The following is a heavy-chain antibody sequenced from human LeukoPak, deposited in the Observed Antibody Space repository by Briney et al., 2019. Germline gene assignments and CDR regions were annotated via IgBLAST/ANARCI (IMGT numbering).Heavy chain of an antibody. J-gene: IGHJ3*02. D-gene: IGHD1-26*01. CDR3: AKPLGATNAFDI. Sequence: PGGSLRLSCAASGFTFSSYGMHWVRQAPGKGLEWVAVIWYDGSNKYYADSVKGRFTISRDNSKNTLYLQMNSLRAEDTAVYYCAKPLGATNAFDIWGQGTMVTVPS. V-gene: IGHV3-33*06. CDR1: GFTFSSYG. CDR2: IWYDGSNK.